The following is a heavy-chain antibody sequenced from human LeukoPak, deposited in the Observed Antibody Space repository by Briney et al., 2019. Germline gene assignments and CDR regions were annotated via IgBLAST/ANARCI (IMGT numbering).Heavy chain of an antibody. CDR3: ARGGGSIRHSYYYYVDV. CDR2: ISGSAGST. J-gene: IGHJ6*03. CDR1: GFTFRSYG. D-gene: IGHD2-15*01. Sequence: PGGSLRLSCAGSGFTFRSYGMSWVRQAPGKGLEWVSGISGSAGSTYYADSVKGRFTISRDNAKNSLYLRMNSLRDEDTALYYCARGGGSIRHSYYYYVDVWGKGTTVTVSS. V-gene: IGHV3-23*01.